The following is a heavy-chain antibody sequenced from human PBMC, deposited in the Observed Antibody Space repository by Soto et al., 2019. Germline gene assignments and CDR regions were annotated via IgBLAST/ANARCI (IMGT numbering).Heavy chain of an antibody. D-gene: IGHD2-15*01. CDR1: GFTLSAYD. J-gene: IGHJ6*02. V-gene: IGHV3-13*05. CDR3: ARAYSGRMPRRADYYYAMDV. Sequence: GGSLRLSCAASGFTLSAYDMHWVRQAEGKGLEWVSALGAADDPYYLVSVKGRFTISRENAKNSLYLQMNNLRAGDTAVYYCARAYSGRMPRRADYYYAMDVWGQGTTVTVSS. CDR2: LGAADDP.